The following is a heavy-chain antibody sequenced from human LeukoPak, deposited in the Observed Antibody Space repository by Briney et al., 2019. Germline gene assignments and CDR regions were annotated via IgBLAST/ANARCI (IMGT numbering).Heavy chain of an antibody. Sequence: GGSLRLSCAASGFTFSSYAMSWVRQAPGKGLEWVSAISGSGGSTYYADSVKGRFTISRDNSKNTLYLQMNSLRAEDTAVYYAGYCSSTSCYKGWPSVYYGMDVWGQGTTVTVS. D-gene: IGHD2-2*02. CDR1: GFTFSSYA. V-gene: IGHV3-23*01. J-gene: IGHJ6*02. CDR3: GYCSSTSCYKGWPSVYYGMDV. CDR2: ISGSGGST.